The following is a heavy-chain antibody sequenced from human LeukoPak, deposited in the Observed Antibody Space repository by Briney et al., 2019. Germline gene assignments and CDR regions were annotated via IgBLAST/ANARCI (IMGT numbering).Heavy chain of an antibody. J-gene: IGHJ6*03. Sequence: ASVKVSCKASGYTFTSYGISWVRQAPGQGLEWMGWISAYNGNTNYAQKLQGRVTMTTDTSTSTAYIELRSLRSDDTAVYYCARDPYYDFWSGYYYYYYYMDVWGKGTTVTVSS. CDR3: ARDPYYDFWSGYYYYYYYMDV. D-gene: IGHD3-3*01. CDR2: ISAYNGNT. CDR1: GYTFTSYG. V-gene: IGHV1-18*01.